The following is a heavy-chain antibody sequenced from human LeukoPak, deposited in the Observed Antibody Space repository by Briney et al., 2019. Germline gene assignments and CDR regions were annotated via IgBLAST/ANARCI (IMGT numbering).Heavy chain of an antibody. CDR3: TQGSGQYYDY. CDR2: IKSKADGETI. Sequence: GGSLRLSCAASGFTFTNAWMNWVRQAPGKGLEWVGRIKSKADGETIDYAAPVKGRFTFSRDDSKNMLYLQMNSLTSEDTAVYYCTQGSGQYYDYWGQGTLVTVSS. D-gene: IGHD3-22*01. V-gene: IGHV3-15*07. J-gene: IGHJ4*02. CDR1: GFTFTNAW.